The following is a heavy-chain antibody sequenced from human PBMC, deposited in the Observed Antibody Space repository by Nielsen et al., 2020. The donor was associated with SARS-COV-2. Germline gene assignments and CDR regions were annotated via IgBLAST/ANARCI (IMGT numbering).Heavy chain of an antibody. CDR3: AKGDYGDYFWYFDL. J-gene: IGHJ2*01. Sequence: GESLKISCAASGFAFSSYGMHWVRQAPDKGLEWVGVISWDGSDKYYAESVKGRFTISRDNPKNTLSLQMNGLRVEDAALYYCAKGDYGDYFWYFDLWGRGTLVTVSS. CDR2: ISWDGSDK. CDR1: GFAFSSYG. V-gene: IGHV3-30*18. D-gene: IGHD4-17*01.